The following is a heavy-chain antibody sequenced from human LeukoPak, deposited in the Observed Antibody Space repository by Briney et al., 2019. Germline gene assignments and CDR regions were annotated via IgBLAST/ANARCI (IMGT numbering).Heavy chain of an antibody. V-gene: IGHV3-33*01. J-gene: IGHJ4*02. Sequence: GGSLRLSCAASGFTFSSYGMHWVRQAPGKGLEWVAVIWYDGSNKYYADSVKGRFTISRDNSKNTLYLQMNSLRAEDAAVYYCARDSGTHYGPDYWGQGTLVTVSS. CDR3: ARDSGTHYGPDY. CDR1: GFTFSSYG. D-gene: IGHD3-10*01. CDR2: IWYDGSNK.